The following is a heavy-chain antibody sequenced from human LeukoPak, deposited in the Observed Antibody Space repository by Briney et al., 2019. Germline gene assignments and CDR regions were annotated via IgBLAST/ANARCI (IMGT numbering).Heavy chain of an antibody. CDR1: GGSISSYY. V-gene: IGHV4-59*01. CDR3: ARMEDAAAGPFDY. D-gene: IGHD6-13*01. Sequence: SETLSLTCTVSGGSISSYYWSWIRQPPGKGLEWIGYIYYSGSTNYNPSLKSRVTISVDTSKNQFSLKLSSVTAADTAVYYCARMEDAAAGPFDYWGQGTLVTVSS. CDR2: IYYSGST. J-gene: IGHJ4*02.